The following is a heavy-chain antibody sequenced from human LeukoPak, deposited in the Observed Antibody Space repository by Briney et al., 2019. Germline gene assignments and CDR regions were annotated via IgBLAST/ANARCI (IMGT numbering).Heavy chain of an antibody. Sequence: SETLSLTCTVSGGSISSYYWSWIRQPPGKGLEWIGYIYTSGSTNYNPSLMSRVTISVDTSKNQFSLKLSSVTAADTAVYYCARQCSSTSCPFDYWGQGTLVTVSS. CDR2: IYTSGST. V-gene: IGHV4-4*09. CDR1: GGSISSYY. CDR3: ARQCSSTSCPFDY. D-gene: IGHD2-2*01. J-gene: IGHJ4*02.